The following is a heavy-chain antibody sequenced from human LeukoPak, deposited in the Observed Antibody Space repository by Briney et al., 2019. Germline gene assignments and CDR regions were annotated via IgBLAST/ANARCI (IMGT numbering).Heavy chain of an antibody. J-gene: IGHJ5*02. Sequence: SETLSLTCAVYGGSFSGYYWSWIRQPPGKGLEWIGEINHSGSTNYNPSLKSRVTISVDTSKNQCSLKRSSVTAANTAVYYCARAISFDPWGQGTLVTVSS. D-gene: IGHD3-3*02. CDR3: ARAISFDP. CDR2: INHSGST. V-gene: IGHV4-34*01. CDR1: GGSFSGYY.